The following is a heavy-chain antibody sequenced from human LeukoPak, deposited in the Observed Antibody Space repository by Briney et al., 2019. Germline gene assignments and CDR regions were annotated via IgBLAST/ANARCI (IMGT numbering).Heavy chain of an antibody. V-gene: IGHV1-18*01. Sequence: ASVKVSCKASGYTFTSYGISWVRQAPGQGLEWMGWISAYNGNTNYAQKLQGRVTMTTDTSTSTAYMELRSLRSDDTAVYYCARFRRDCSGGSCYVDDAFDIWGQGTMVTVSS. CDR1: GYTFTSYG. J-gene: IGHJ3*02. D-gene: IGHD2-15*01. CDR2: ISAYNGNT. CDR3: ARFRRDCSGGSCYVDDAFDI.